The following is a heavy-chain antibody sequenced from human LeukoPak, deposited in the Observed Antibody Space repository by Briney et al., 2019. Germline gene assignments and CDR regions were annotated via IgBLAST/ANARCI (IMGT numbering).Heavy chain of an antibody. D-gene: IGHD1-26*01. CDR2: INSDGSGT. CDR1: GFTFSSYW. J-gene: IGHJ4*02. CDR3: VRDRSLPDY. Sequence: QAGGSLRLSCAATGFTFSSYWMHWVRQAPGKGLVWVSRINSDGSGTSYADSVKGRFTISRDNAKNTLYLQMNSLRAEDTAVCYCVRDRSLPDYWGQGTLVTVSS. V-gene: IGHV3-74*01.